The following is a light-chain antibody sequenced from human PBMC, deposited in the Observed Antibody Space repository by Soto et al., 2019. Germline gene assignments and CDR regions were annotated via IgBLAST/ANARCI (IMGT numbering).Light chain of an antibody. CDR3: QVWDSSSDHYV. J-gene: IGLJ1*01. CDR1: DIASKS. V-gene: IGLV3-21*02. Sequence: ELTQPPSVSVAPGQTARISCGGNDIASKSVHWSQQKPGQAPVLVVYDDNDRPSGIPERFSGSNSGDTATLTISRVEAGDEADYYCQVWDSSSDHYVFGSRTKVTVL. CDR2: DDN.